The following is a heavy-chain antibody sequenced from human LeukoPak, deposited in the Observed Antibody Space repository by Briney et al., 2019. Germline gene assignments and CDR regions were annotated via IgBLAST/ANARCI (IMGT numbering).Heavy chain of an antibody. CDR2: IYYSGST. CDR1: GGSISSSSYY. D-gene: IGHD2-2*01. CDR3: AREPAYCSSTSCPRGGLDP. J-gene: IGHJ5*02. Sequence: PSETLSLTCTVSGGSISSSSYYWGWIRQPPGKGLEWIETIYYSGSTYYNPSLKSRVTISVDTSKNQFSLKLSSVTAADTAVYYCAREPAYCSSTSCPRGGLDPWGQGTLVTVSS. V-gene: IGHV4-39*07.